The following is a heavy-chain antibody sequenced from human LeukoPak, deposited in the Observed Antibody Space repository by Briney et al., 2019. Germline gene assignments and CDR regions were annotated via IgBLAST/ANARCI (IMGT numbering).Heavy chain of an antibody. Sequence: SETLSLTCAVYGGSFSGYYWSWIRQPPGKGLEWIGEINHSGSTNYNPSLKSRVTISVDTSKNQFSLKLSSVTAADTVVYYCGRGTLVDYYDSSGYCDYWGQGTLVTVSS. CDR1: GGSFSGYY. CDR2: INHSGST. J-gene: IGHJ4*02. CDR3: GRGTLVDYYDSSGYCDY. D-gene: IGHD3-22*01. V-gene: IGHV4-34*01.